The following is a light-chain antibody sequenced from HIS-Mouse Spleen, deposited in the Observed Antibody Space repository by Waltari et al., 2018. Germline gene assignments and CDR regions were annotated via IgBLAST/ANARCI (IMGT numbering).Light chain of an antibody. J-gene: IGLJ2*01. V-gene: IGLV2-11*01. CDR3: CSYAGSYTLV. CDR1: SSDVGGYNY. Sequence: QSALTQPRSVSGSPGQSVTISCTGTSSDVGGYNYVYWYPQHPGKAPKLMIFDVSKRPSWVPDRFAGSKSGNTASLTISGLQAEDEADYYCCSYAGSYTLVFGGGTKLTVL. CDR2: DVS.